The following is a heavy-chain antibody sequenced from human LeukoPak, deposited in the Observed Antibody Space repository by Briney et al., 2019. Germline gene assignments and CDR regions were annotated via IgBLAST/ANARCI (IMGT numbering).Heavy chain of an antibody. J-gene: IGHJ4*02. CDR1: GYRFTNYG. CDR3: TASEGPYYDSWNTYSDYSDH. D-gene: IGHD3-3*01. Sequence: ASVKVSCKASGYRFTNYGISWVRQAPGQGLEWMGWISADNGNTKFAQKLQGRIIMTEDTSTDTAYMELSSLRSEDTAVYYCTASEGPYYDSWNTYSDYSDHWGQGTLVTVSS. CDR2: ISADNGNT. V-gene: IGHV1-18*01.